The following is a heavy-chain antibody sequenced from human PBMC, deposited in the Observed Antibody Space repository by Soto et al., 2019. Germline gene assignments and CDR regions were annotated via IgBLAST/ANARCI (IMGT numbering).Heavy chain of an antibody. D-gene: IGHD3-22*01. CDR2: IYYSGST. CDR1: GGSISSGGYY. V-gene: IGHV4-31*03. Sequence: QVQLQESGPGLVKPSQTLSLTCTVSGGSISSGGYYWSWIRQHPGKGLEWIGYIYYSGSTYYNPSLMRRVTISVDTSKNQFSLKLSSVTAADTAVYYCARKGSGYNDAFAIWGHVTMVTVSS. CDR3: ARKGSGYNDAFAI. J-gene: IGHJ3*02.